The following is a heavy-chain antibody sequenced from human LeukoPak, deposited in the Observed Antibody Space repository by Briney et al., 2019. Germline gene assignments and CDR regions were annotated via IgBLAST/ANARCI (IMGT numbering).Heavy chain of an antibody. Sequence: SETLSLTCTVSGGSISSSSYYWGWIRQPPGKGLEWIGSIYYSGSTYYNPSLKSRVTISVDTSKNQFSLKLSSVTAADTAVYYCARNLYDSSGSMGIYTFDSWGQGTLVIVSS. CDR3: ARNLYDSSGSMGIYTFDS. D-gene: IGHD3-22*01. CDR1: GGSISSSSYY. V-gene: IGHV4-39*07. CDR2: IYYSGST. J-gene: IGHJ4*02.